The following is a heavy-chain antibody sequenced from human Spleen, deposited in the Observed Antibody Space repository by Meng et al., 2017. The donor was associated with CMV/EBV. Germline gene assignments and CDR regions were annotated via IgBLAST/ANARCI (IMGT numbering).Heavy chain of an antibody. CDR1: GFSFSHYG. V-gene: IGHV3-30*02. J-gene: IGHJ1*01. CDR2: LPSGGGNT. CDR3: AKSWDDFWRGLLQH. Sequence: SGFSFSHYGMNWVRQAPGKGLEWVAVLPSGGGNTYYADSVRGRFTISRDSSSDTLHLEMKSLRAEDTAVYYCAKSWDDFWRGLLQHWGQGTLVTVSS. D-gene: IGHD3-3*01.